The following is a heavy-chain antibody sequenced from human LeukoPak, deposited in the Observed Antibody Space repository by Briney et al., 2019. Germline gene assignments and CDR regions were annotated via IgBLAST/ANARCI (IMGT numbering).Heavy chain of an antibody. CDR1: GGSISSSSYY. CDR3: ARGAYTYDSGPYLRRYFDL. Sequence: PSETLSLTCTVSGGSISSSSYYWGWIRQPPGKGLEWIGSIYYSGSTYYNPSLKSRVTISVDTSKNQFSLKLTSVTAADTAVYFCARGAYTYDSGPYLRRYFDLWGRGTLVTVSS. CDR2: IYYSGST. D-gene: IGHD3-22*01. J-gene: IGHJ2*01. V-gene: IGHV4-39*07.